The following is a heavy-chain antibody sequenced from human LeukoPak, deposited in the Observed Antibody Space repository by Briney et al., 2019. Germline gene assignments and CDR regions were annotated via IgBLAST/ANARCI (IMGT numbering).Heavy chain of an antibody. CDR1: GYTFTAHY. J-gene: IGHJ4*02. D-gene: IGHD6-19*01. CDR3: ARFQWLDYYFDY. V-gene: IGHV1-2*02. CDR2: INPNSGGT. Sequence: GASVKVSCKASGYTFTAHYMHWVRQAPGQGLEWMGWINPNSGGTNYAQKFQGRVTMTRDTSISTAYMELSRLRSDDTAVYYCARFQWLDYYFDYWGQGTLVTVSS.